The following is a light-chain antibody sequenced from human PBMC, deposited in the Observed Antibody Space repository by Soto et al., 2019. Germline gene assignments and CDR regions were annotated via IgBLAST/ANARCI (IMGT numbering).Light chain of an antibody. V-gene: IGLV2-14*03. CDR1: STDVGGHYY. CDR2: DVT. CDR3: TSYASTNSYVA. Sequence: QSALTQPASVSGSPGQSITISCTGTSTDVGGHYYVSWYQQHPGKAPKLIIYDVTDRPSGVSHRFSGSKSGNTASLTISGLQAEDEADYYCTSYASTNSYVAVGGGTKLTVL. J-gene: IGLJ2*01.